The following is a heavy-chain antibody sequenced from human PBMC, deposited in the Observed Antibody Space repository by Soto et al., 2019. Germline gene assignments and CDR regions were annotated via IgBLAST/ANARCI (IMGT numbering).Heavy chain of an antibody. V-gene: IGHV4-31*03. CDR1: GGSISSGGYY. J-gene: IGHJ3*02. D-gene: IGHD2-2*01. CDR3: ARDAAMTPRGGGAFDI. CDR2: IYYSGST. Sequence: SETLSLTCTVSGGSISSGGYYWSWIRQHPGKGLEWIGYIYYSGSTYYNPSLKSRVTISVDTSKNQFSLKLSSVTAADTAVYYCARDAAMTPRGGGAFDIWGQGTMVTVSS.